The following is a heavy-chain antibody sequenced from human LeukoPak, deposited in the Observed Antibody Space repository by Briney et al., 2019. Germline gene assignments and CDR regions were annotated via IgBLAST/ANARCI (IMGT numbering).Heavy chain of an antibody. J-gene: IGHJ4*02. CDR1: GGSFSGYY. Sequence: SETLSLTCAVYGGSFSGYYWSWIRQPPGKGLEWIGYIYYSGSTNYNPSLKSRVAISVDTSKNQFSLKLSSVTAADTAVYYCARLDYGGNSAYFDYWGQGTLVTVSS. CDR2: IYYSGST. CDR3: ARLDYGGNSAYFDY. V-gene: IGHV4-59*08. D-gene: IGHD4-23*01.